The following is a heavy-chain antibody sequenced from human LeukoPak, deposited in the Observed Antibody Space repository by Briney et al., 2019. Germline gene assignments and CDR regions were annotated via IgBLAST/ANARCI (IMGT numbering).Heavy chain of an antibody. D-gene: IGHD2-15*01. Sequence: PSETLSLTCTVSGGSVSRGSYYWSWIRQPPGNGLEWIGYIYYSGSTNYNPSLKSRVTISVDTSKNQFSLKLSSVTAADTAVYYCARDPRSSGYCSGGSCSDWFDPWGQGTLVTVSS. V-gene: IGHV4-61*01. CDR1: GGSVSRGSYY. J-gene: IGHJ5*02. CDR3: ARDPRSSGYCSGGSCSDWFDP. CDR2: IYYSGST.